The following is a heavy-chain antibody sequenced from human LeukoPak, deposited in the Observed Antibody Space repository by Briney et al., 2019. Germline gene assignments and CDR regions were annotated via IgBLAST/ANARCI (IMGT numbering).Heavy chain of an antibody. CDR1: GFTFGTYW. Sequence: PGGSLRLSCVASGFTFGTYWMTWVRQAPGKGLEWVATIKEDGGEKYYVDSLRGRFTISRDNAKNSLYLQMTSLTVEDTAVYYCARARIDYWGQGTLVTVSS. D-gene: IGHD1-14*01. V-gene: IGHV3-7*04. CDR2: IKEDGGEK. J-gene: IGHJ4*02. CDR3: ARARIDY.